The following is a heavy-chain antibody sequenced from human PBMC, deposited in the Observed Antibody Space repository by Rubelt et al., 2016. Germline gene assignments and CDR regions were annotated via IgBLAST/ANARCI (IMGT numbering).Heavy chain of an antibody. J-gene: IGHJ4*02. CDR3: ARVGTVMAFDY. CDR2: T. Sequence: TNYAQKLQGRVTMTTDTSTSTAYMELRSLRSDDTAVYYCARVGTVMAFDYWGQGTLVTVSS. V-gene: IGHV1-18*01. D-gene: IGHD5-18*01.